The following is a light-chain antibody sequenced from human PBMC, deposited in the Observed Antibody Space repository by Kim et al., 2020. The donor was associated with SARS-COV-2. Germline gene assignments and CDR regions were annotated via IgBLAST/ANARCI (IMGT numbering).Light chain of an antibody. CDR1: NIGSKS. CDR2: YDS. V-gene: IGLV3-21*04. CDR3: QVWDSSSDHRVV. J-gene: IGLJ2*01. Sequence: SYVLTQSPSVSVAPGKTARITCGGSNIGSKSVHWYQQKPGQAPLLVISYDSDRPSGIPERFSGSNSGNTATLTISRVEAGDEADYYCQVWDSSSDHRVVFGGGTKVTVL.